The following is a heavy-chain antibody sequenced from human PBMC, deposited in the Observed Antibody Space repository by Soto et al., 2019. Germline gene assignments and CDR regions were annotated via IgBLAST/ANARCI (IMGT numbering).Heavy chain of an antibody. D-gene: IGHD3-9*01. J-gene: IGHJ4*02. CDR3: AREDILGVRSFDY. Sequence: GSLRLSCAASGFTFSGHSVNWVRQAPGKGLEWVSYISSGSKTIYYAESVKGRFTVSRDNARNSQYLQMNSLRDEDTAVYYCAREDILGVRSFDYWGQGTLVTVSS. V-gene: IGHV3-48*02. CDR1: GFTFSGHS. CDR2: ISSGSKTI.